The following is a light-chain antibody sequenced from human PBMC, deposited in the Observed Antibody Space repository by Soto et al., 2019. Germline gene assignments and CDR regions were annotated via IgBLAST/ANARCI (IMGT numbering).Light chain of an antibody. Sequence: DIQMTQSPSSLSASVGDRVTITCRASQSISSYLNWYQQKPGKAPNLLIYAASSLQSGVPSRFSGSGSGTDFTLTISSLQPEDFATYYCQQSHSTPLTFGQGTKVDI. CDR1: QSISSY. CDR2: AAS. CDR3: QQSHSTPLT. V-gene: IGKV1-39*01. J-gene: IGKJ1*01.